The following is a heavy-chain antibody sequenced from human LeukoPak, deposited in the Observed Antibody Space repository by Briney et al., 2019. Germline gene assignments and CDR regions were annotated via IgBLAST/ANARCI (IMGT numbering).Heavy chain of an antibody. CDR1: GFTFSSYG. V-gene: IGHV3-30*02. J-gene: IGHJ4*02. Sequence: GGSLRLSCAASGFTFSSYGMHWVRQAPGMGLEWVAFIRYDGSNKYYADSVKGRFTISRGNSKNTLYLQMNSLRAEDTAVYYCAKDGEITFGGVMIGYFDYWGQGTLVTVSS. CDR2: IRYDGSNK. CDR3: AKDGEITFGGVMIGYFDY. D-gene: IGHD3-16*01.